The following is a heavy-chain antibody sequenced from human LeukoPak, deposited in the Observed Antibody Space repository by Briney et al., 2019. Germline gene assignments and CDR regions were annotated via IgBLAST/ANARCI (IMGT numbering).Heavy chain of an antibody. J-gene: IGHJ4*02. CDR2: IKSKTDGGTT. CDR1: GFTFSNAW. V-gene: IGHV3-15*01. CDR3: TTAGGLSGDYGRRYSNY. D-gene: IGHD4-17*01. Sequence: PGGSLRLSCAASGFTFSNAWMSWVRQAPGKGLEWVGRIKSKTDGGTTDYAAPVEGRFTISRDGSKNTLYLQMNSLKTEDTAVYYCTTAGGLSGDYGRRYSNYWGQGTLVTVSS.